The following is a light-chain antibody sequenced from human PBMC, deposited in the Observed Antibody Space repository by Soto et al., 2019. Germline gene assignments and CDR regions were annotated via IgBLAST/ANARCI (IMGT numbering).Light chain of an antibody. CDR2: DAS. V-gene: IGKV3-11*01. CDR3: QQRSNWPST. J-gene: IGKJ5*01. Sequence: ESVLAQSPGTLSLSPGETATLSCRASQTVNSDYLAWYQQKPGQAPRLLIYDASNRATGIPARFSGSGSGTDFTLTISSLEPEDFAVYYCQQRSNWPSTFGQGTRLEIK. CDR1: QTVNSDY.